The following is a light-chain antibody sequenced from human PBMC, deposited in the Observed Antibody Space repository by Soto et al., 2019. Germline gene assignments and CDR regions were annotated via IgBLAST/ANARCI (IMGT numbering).Light chain of an antibody. CDR1: SSDVGGYNY. V-gene: IGLV2-14*03. CDR3: SSYTASNTRQVV. Sequence: QSVLTQPASVSGSPGQSITISCTGTSSDVGGYNYVSWYQHQPGKAPTLMIFDVSNRPSGVYNRFCGSNSGNTASLTTSARQPEDEADYYCSSYTASNTRQVVFGTGTKLTVL. J-gene: IGLJ1*01. CDR2: DVS.